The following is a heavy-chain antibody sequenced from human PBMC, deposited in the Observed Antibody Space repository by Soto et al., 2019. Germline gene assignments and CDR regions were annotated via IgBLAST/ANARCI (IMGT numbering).Heavy chain of an antibody. CDR1: GGTFSSYA. CDR3: ASPTVTTSKPGFDY. Sequence: QVQLVQSGAEVKKPGSSVKVSCKASGGTFSSYAISWVRPAPGQGLEWMGGIIPIFGTATYAQKFQGRVTITADESTSTAYMELSSLRSEDTAVYYCASPTVTTSKPGFDYWGQGTLVTVSS. V-gene: IGHV1-69*01. J-gene: IGHJ4*02. CDR2: IIPIFGTA. D-gene: IGHD4-17*01.